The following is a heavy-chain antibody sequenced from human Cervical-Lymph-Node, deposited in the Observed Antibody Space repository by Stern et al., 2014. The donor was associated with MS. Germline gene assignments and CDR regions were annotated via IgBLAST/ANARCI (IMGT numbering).Heavy chain of an antibody. D-gene: IGHD6-19*01. J-gene: IGHJ4*02. Sequence: QVQLQESGPGLVKPSQTLSLTCTVSGGSISSGGYYWSWIRQHPGKGLEWIGYIYYSGSTYYNPSLKSLVTISVDTSTNQFSLKLSSVTAADTAVYYCVAGYSSGWALDYWGQGTLVTVSS. CDR2: IYYSGST. CDR3: VAGYSSGWALDY. CDR1: GGSISSGGYY. V-gene: IGHV4-31*01.